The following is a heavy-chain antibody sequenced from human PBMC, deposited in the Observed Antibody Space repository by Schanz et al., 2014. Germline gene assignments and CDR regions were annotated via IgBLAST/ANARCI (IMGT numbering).Heavy chain of an antibody. V-gene: IGHV1-69*02. J-gene: IGHJ4*02. D-gene: IGHD1-26*01. Sequence: QVQLVQSGAEVKKPGSSVKVSCKASGGTFSTYTISWVRQAPGQGLEWMGRVIPIFGITNYAQKFQGRVTITADKSTSTAYMELSSLRSEDTAVYYCARTIVGAAFGDYWGQGTLVTVSS. CDR1: GGTFSTYT. CDR3: ARTIVGAAFGDY. CDR2: VIPIFGIT.